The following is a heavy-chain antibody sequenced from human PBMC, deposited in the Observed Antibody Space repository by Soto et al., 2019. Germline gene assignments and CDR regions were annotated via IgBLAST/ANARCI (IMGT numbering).Heavy chain of an antibody. D-gene: IGHD3-10*01. J-gene: IGHJ4*02. CDR1: GYTVIYFW. V-gene: IGHV5-51*01. CDR2: IYPGASDI. Sequence: GESLKISCQASGYTVIYFWVALVRHVPGKGLEWMGVIYPGASDIRYSPSFEGHVTISADKSTNTAYLQWSSLEAADTAIYYCARQGTSRGSDYAALDFWGPGTLVTVSS. CDR3: ARQGTSRGSDYAALDF.